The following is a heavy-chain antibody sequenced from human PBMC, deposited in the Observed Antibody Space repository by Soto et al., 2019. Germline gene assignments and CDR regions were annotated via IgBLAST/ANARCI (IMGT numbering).Heavy chain of an antibody. V-gene: IGHV3-7*03. D-gene: IGHD3-22*01. CDR3: SKGXGNYYDNNGYYQNWFDS. J-gene: IGHJ5*01. CDR2: INKDGSQK. CDR1: GFTLSDYW. Sequence: GGSLRLSCAASGFTLSDYWMTWVRQAPGKGLEWVANINKDGSQKNYVDSVKGRFTIARDNSKNTLYLQMNNLRAEDTAVYYCSKGXGNYYDNNGYYQNWFDSWGQGTLVTVSS.